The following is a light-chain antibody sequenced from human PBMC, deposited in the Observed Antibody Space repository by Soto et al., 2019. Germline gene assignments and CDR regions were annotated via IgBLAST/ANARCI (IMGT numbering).Light chain of an antibody. CDR3: LSYAGTAYV. J-gene: IGLJ1*01. CDR2: EVT. Sequence: QSVLTQPPSAPGPPGQSVPISCTGTSSDVGGYDYVSWYQQYPGKTPKLMIFEVTKRPSGVPDRFSGSKSGNTASLTVSGLEADDEAYYYCLSYAGTAYVFGTGTKVTAL. CDR1: SSDVGGYDY. V-gene: IGLV2-8*01.